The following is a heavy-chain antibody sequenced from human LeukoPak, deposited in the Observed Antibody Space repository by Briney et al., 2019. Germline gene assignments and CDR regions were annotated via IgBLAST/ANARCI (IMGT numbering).Heavy chain of an antibody. CDR2: IKPDGSER. Sequence: PGGSLRLSCAASGFTFSFSWMTWVRQAPGKALEWVANIKPDGSERYYVDSVKGRFTISRDNAKNSVYLQMNSLRAEDTAVYYCARYKGQQLAFDFWGQGTLVAVSS. CDR3: ARYKGQQLAFDF. CDR1: GFTFSFSW. D-gene: IGHD6-13*01. V-gene: IGHV3-7*04. J-gene: IGHJ4*02.